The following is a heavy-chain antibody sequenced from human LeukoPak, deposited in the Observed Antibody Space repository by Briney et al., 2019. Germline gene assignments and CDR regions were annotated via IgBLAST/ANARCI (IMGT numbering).Heavy chain of an antibody. CDR1: GFTFSGYW. Sequence: PGGSLRLSCAASGFTFSGYWMTWVRQTPVKGLEWVATINQDGSHKYYVDSVKGRFTISRDNAKNSLYLPMNSLRAEDTAVFYCARSPNIAVAGGAYWGQGTPVTVSS. CDR2: INQDGSHK. CDR3: ARSPNIAVAGGAY. D-gene: IGHD6-19*01. V-gene: IGHV3-7*01. J-gene: IGHJ4*02.